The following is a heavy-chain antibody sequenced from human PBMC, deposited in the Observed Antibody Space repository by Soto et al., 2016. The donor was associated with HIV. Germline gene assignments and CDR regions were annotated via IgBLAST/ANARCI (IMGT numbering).Heavy chain of an antibody. J-gene: IGHJ4*02. D-gene: IGHD5-12*01. CDR2: INFDGSNI. CDR1: GFILSGYW. CDR3: SRGPRDGYKY. Sequence: EEQLVESGGGLVQPGGSLRLSCAASGFILSGYWMHWVRQVPGMGLVWVSRINFDGSNINYADSVKGRFTISRDNAKNTLYLQMNSLRAEDTAMYYCSRGPRDGYKYWGQGTLVTVSS. V-gene: IGHV3-74*01.